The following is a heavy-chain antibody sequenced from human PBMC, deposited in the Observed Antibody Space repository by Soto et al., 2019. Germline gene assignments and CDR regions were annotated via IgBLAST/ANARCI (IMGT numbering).Heavy chain of an antibody. V-gene: IGHV3-23*01. CDR1: GFTFSSYA. J-gene: IGHJ3*02. CDR3: ARERRGSSGWPFDAFDI. D-gene: IGHD6-19*01. CDR2: ISGSGGST. Sequence: GGSLRLSCAASGFTFSSYAMSWVRQAPGKGLEWVSAISGSGGSTYYADSVKGRFTISRDNSKNTLYLQMNSLRAEDTAVYYCARERRGSSGWPFDAFDIWGQGTMVTVSS.